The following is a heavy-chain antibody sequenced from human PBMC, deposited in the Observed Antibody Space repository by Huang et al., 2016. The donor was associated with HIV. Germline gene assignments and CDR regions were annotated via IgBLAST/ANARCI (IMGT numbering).Heavy chain of an antibody. CDR1: GFTFSSYG. CDR3: ARGPIRFLAWLLNFDY. D-gene: IGHD3-3*01. CDR2: IANDEDNK. J-gene: IGHJ4*02. V-gene: IGHV3-30*03. Sequence: QILLIESGGGVVQPGRSLRLSCAASGFTFSSYGMHWVRQAPGKGMEGGAVIANDEDNKYEADAVRGRFTISRDNSKNTLYLQMNSLRIEDTAVYYGARGPIRFLAWLLNFDYWGQGALVTVSS.